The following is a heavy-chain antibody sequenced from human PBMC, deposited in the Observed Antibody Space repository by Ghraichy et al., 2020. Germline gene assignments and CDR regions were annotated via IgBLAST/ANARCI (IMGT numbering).Heavy chain of an antibody. CDR2: ISHSNT. CDR3: ARSWGGYYFDY. CDR1: GFSFSNYA. Sequence: GGSPRLSCAASGFSFSNYAMTWVRQAPGKGLEWVSGISHSNTYYADSVKGRFIISSDISKNTLYLQMNSLRAEDTAVYYCARSWGGYYFDYWGQGTLVTVSS. J-gene: IGHJ4*02. V-gene: IGHV3-23*05. D-gene: IGHD3-3*01.